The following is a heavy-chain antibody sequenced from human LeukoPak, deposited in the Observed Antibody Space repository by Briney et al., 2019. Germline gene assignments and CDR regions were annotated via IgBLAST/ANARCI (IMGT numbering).Heavy chain of an antibody. V-gene: IGHV3-21*01. CDR3: ASENKRGYSYGSPTDAFDI. J-gene: IGHJ3*02. CDR1: GFTFSSYE. CDR2: TSSSSSYI. Sequence: GGSLRLSWAASGFTFSSYEMNWVRQAPGKGLEWVSSTSSSSSYIYYADSVKGRFTISRDNAKKSLFLDMNSLRAEDTAVYYCASENKRGYSYGSPTDAFDIWGQGPMVTVSS. D-gene: IGHD5-18*01.